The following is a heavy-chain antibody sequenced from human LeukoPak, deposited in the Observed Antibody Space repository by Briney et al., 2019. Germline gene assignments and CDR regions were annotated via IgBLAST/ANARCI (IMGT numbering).Heavy chain of an antibody. J-gene: IGHJ4*02. D-gene: IGHD2-2*02. CDR2: IIPIFGTA. CDR3: ARAAGYCSSTSCYKGLYS. CDR1: GGTFSSYA. Sequence: ASVKVSCKASGGTFSSYAISWVRQAPGQGLEWMGGIIPIFGTANYAQKFQGRVTITADESTSTAYMELSSLRSEDTAVYYCARAAGYCSSTSCYKGLYSWGQGTLVTVSS. V-gene: IGHV1-69*13.